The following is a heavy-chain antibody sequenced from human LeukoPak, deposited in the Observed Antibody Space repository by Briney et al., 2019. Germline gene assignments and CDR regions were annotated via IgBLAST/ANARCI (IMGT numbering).Heavy chain of an antibody. CDR1: GGSISSGDYY. J-gene: IGHJ4*02. CDR3: ARSHSSSWYGGFDY. D-gene: IGHD6-13*01. CDR2: IYYSGST. V-gene: IGHV4-30-4*08. Sequence: SETLSLTCTGSGGSISSGDYYWSWIRQPPGEGLEWIGNIYYSGSTYYNPSLESRLTISVDTSKNQFSLKLRSVTAADTAVYYCARSHSSSWYGGFDYWGQGILVTVSS.